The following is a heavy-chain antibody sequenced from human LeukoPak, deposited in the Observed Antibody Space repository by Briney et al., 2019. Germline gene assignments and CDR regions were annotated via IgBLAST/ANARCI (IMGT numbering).Heavy chain of an antibody. CDR1: GFTFSTYW. Sequence: GGSLRLSCAASGFTFSTYWMKWVRQAPGKGLEWVASIKEDGSDKYYVDSAKGRFSISRDNAKNSLYLQMNSLRTEDTAVYYCAKGGHYNFDYWGQGTLVTVSS. CDR3: AKGGHYNFDY. V-gene: IGHV3-7*01. J-gene: IGHJ4*02. D-gene: IGHD4-11*01. CDR2: IKEDGSDK.